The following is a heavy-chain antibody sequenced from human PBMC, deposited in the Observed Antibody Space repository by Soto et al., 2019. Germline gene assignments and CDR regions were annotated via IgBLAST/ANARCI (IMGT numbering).Heavy chain of an antibody. CDR1: GLTFGTAW. CDR3: ARDRGYSSFDY. V-gene: IGHV3-7*03. CDR2: ISPDGGTT. Sequence: LRLSCAASGLTFGTAWMSWVRQAPGKGLEWVATISPDGGTTGHVDSVKGRFTVSRDNAKNSLYLQMNSLRVEDTAVYYCARDRGYSSFDYWGQGNPVTVYS. D-gene: IGHD4-4*01. J-gene: IGHJ4*02.